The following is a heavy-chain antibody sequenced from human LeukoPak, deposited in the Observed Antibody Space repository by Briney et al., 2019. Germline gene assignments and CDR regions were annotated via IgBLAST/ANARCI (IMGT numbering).Heavy chain of an antibody. J-gene: IGHJ4*02. V-gene: IGHV4-34*01. Sequence: SETLSLTCAVYGGSFSGYYWSWIRQPPGKGLEWIEEINHSGSTNYNPSLKSRVTISVDTSKNQFSLKLSSVTAADTAVYYCARGGLIAAALDDYFDYWGQGTLVTVSS. CDR2: INHSGST. CDR1: GGSFSGYY. CDR3: ARGGLIAAALDDYFDY. D-gene: IGHD6-13*01.